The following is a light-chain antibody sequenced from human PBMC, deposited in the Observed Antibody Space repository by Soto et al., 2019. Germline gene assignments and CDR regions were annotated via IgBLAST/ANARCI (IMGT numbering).Light chain of an antibody. CDR1: SSDVGGYNY. CDR2: DVS. CDR3: TSYTSSRPPFV. Sequence: QSALTQPASVSRSPGQSITISCTGTSSDVGGYNYVSWYQQHPGKAPKLMIYDVSNRRSGVSNRFSGSKSGNTASLTISGLQAEDGADYYCTSYTSSRPPFVSGTGTKVT. V-gene: IGLV2-14*03. J-gene: IGLJ1*01.